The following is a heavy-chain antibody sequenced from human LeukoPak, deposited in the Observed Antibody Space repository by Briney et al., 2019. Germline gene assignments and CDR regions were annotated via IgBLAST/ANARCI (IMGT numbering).Heavy chain of an antibody. J-gene: IGHJ6*03. CDR3: SRSSSRNFGVVIKFYYYYMDV. D-gene: IGHD3-3*01. Sequence: GGSLRLSCAASGFTFSGSAIHWVRQVSGKGLEWVGRIRSKADYAASVKGKFTISRDDSKNTAYLQMNSLETEDTAVYYCSRSSSRNFGVVIKFYYYYMDVWGKGTTVTVSS. CDR2: IRSKAD. V-gene: IGHV3-73*01. CDR1: GFTFSGSA.